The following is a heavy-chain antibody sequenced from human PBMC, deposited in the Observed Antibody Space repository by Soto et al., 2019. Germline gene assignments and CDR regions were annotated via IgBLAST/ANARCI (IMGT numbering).Heavy chain of an antibody. V-gene: IGHV5-51*01. CDR3: ASQKTVIRGPLSSNWFDP. J-gene: IGHJ5*02. CDR2: IYPGDSDT. CDR1: GYTFTDYW. D-gene: IGHD1-1*01. Sequence: LKISCKGYGYTFTDYWIGWVRQMPGKGLELIGLIYPGDSDTRYSPSFQGRVTISADKSISTAFLQWSSLRASDTAMYYCASQKTVIRGPLSSNWFDPWGQGTLVTVSS.